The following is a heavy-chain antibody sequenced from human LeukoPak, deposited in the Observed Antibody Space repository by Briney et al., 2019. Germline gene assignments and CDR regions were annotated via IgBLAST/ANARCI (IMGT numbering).Heavy chain of an antibody. Sequence: SETLSLTCTVSGGSISSYYWNWIRQPAGTRLEWIWRIYTSGNTNYSPSLKSRVTISVDKSKNQFSLKLSSVTAADTAVYYCAGTDTSGYDRFDYWGQGAVVTVSS. D-gene: IGHD3-22*01. V-gene: IGHV4-4*07. CDR3: AGTDTSGYDRFDY. CDR1: GGSISSYY. CDR2: IYTSGNT. J-gene: IGHJ4*02.